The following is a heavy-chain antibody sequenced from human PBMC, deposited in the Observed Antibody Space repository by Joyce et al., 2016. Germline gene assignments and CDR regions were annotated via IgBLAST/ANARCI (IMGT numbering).Heavy chain of an antibody. CDR3: ARHRGGGNFVPFDY. J-gene: IGHJ4*02. V-gene: IGHV5-10-1*03. D-gene: IGHD4-23*01. CDR2: SDPNDSGT. CDR1: GYTFVNYW. Sequence: EDHLVQSGAEMKKPGESLRISCMVSGYTFVNYWISWVRQMPGKGLEWMGRSDPNDSGTHYSPSFQGHVTISADKSISTAYLQWSSLKASDTAIYYCARHRGGGNFVPFDYWGQGTLVTVSS.